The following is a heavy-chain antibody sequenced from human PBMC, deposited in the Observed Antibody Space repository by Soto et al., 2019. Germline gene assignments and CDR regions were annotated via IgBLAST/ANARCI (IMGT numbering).Heavy chain of an antibody. V-gene: IGHV3-23*01. D-gene: IGHD6-19*01. J-gene: IGHJ4*02. CDR1: EFSFSNSA. Sequence: PGGSLRLSCAASEFSFSNSAMSWVRQAPGKGLEWVSAISGLGDTTYYADSVKGRFTISRDNSKNTLYLQINSLRAEDSAVYYCAKDHGTGWLFEYWGPGTLVTVSS. CDR3: AKDHGTGWLFEY. CDR2: ISGLGDTT.